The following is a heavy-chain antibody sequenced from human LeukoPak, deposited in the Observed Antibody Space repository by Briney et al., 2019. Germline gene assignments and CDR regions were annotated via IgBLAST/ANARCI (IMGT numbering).Heavy chain of an antibody. J-gene: IGHJ4*02. CDR2: ISPGGSDT. CDR1: GYSFSSYW. V-gene: IGHV5-51*01. CDR3: ARRSDSSGYYRAFDY. D-gene: IGHD3-22*01. Sequence: GESLKISWKGSGYSFSSYWIAWVRQVPGKGLEWMGIISPGGSDTRYSPSFQGQVAISADKSISTAYLQWSSLKASDTAIYYCARRSDSSGYYRAFDYWGQGTLVTVSS.